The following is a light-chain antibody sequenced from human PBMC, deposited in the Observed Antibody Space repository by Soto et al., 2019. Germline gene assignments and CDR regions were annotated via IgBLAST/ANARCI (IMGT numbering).Light chain of an antibody. V-gene: IGKV3-15*01. CDR2: DAS. J-gene: IGKJ1*01. CDR3: QQYNNWPWT. Sequence: DIVLTQSPVTLSLYPGERATLSCRASQSVSSYLGWYQQKPGQAPRLLIYDASTRATGIPVRFSGSGSGTEFTLTISRLQSEDFALYFCQQYNNWPWTFGQGTKVDIK. CDR1: QSVSSY.